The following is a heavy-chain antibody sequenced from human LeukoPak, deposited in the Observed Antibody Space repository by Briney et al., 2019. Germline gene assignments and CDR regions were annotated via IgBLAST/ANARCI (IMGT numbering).Heavy chain of an antibody. V-gene: IGHV4-34*01. CDR2: INHSGST. D-gene: IGHD2-2*01. J-gene: IGHJ6*04. Sequence: PSETLSLTCAVYGGSFSGYYWSWIRQPPGKGLEWIGEINHSGSTNYNPSLKSRVTISVDTSKNQFSLKLSSVTAADTAVHYCARFGYCSSTSCYGPYYPMDVWGKGTTVTVSS. CDR1: GGSFSGYY. CDR3: ARFGYCSSTSCYGPYYPMDV.